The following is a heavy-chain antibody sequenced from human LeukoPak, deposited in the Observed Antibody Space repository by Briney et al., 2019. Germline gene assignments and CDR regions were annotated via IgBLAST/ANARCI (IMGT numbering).Heavy chain of an antibody. CDR2: ISSSGSTI. CDR1: GFTFSSYA. V-gene: IGHV3-48*03. D-gene: IGHD2-2*01. Sequence: GGSLRLSCAASGFTFSSYAMNWVRQAPGKGLEWVSYISSSGSTIYYADSVKGRFTISRDNAKNSLYLQMNSLRAEDTAVYYWARTLGYCSSTSCSDAFDIWGQGTMVTVSS. J-gene: IGHJ3*02. CDR3: ARTLGYCSSTSCSDAFDI.